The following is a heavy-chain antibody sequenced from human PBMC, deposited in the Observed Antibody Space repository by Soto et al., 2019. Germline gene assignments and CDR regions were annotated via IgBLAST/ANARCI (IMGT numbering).Heavy chain of an antibody. CDR3: ARFLRYYYDSSGYYLRH. V-gene: IGHV3-23*01. CDR1: GFSSSSYA. CDR2: ISGSGGST. D-gene: IGHD3-22*01. Sequence: GSLRLSCAASGFSSSSYAMNWVRQAPGKGLEWVSAISGSGGSTYYADSVKGRFTISRDNSKNTLYLQMNSLRAEDTAVYYCARFLRYYYDSSGYYLRHWGQGPLVTVSS. J-gene: IGHJ4*02.